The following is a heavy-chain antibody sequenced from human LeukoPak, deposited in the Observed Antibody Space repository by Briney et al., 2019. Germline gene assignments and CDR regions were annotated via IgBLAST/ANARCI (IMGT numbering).Heavy chain of an antibody. Sequence: PSETLSLTCAVSGVSINTCCYYWPWLRQPPGKGLEWIGYKYYSGSTRYNSSLRSRLTISLDSSKNQFSLGLTSVTAADTAVYYCARGRSYGFDFDSWGPGTLVIVSS. CDR2: KYYSGST. CDR3: ARGRSYGFDFDS. D-gene: IGHD5-18*01. J-gene: IGHJ4*02. V-gene: IGHV4-61*01. CDR1: GVSINTCCYY.